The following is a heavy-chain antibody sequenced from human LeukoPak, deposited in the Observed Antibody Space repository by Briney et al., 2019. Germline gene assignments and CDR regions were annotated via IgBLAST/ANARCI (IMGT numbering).Heavy chain of an antibody. CDR2: IRYDGSNK. J-gene: IGHJ4*02. Sequence: GRSLRLSCAASGFTFSSYGMHWVRQAPGKGLEWVAFIRYDGSNKYYADSVKGRFTISRDNSKNTLYLQMNSLGAEDTAVYYCAKDGNGYYDFWSGPGGYFDYWGQGTLVTVSS. D-gene: IGHD3-3*01. CDR1: GFTFSSYG. V-gene: IGHV3-30*02. CDR3: AKDGNGYYDFWSGPGGYFDY.